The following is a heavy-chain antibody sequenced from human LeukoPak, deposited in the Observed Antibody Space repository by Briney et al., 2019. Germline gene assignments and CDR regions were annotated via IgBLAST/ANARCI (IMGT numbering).Heavy chain of an antibody. J-gene: IGHJ1*01. V-gene: IGHV3-48*02. Sequence: PGGSLRLSCAASGFTFSTYSMNWVRQAAGKGLAWVSYISDSGSMKYYEDSVKGRFTISRDNAKNTLYLQMNSLRDEDTAVYYCARYDYYDSSGYKIAEYFQHWGQGTLVTVSS. D-gene: IGHD3-22*01. CDR2: ISDSGSMK. CDR1: GFTFSTYS. CDR3: ARYDYYDSSGYKIAEYFQH.